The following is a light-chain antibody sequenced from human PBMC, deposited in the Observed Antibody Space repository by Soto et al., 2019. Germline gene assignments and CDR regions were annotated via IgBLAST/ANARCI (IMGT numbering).Light chain of an antibody. CDR2: SNT. V-gene: IGLV1-47*02. CDR1: NSNIGVNY. J-gene: IGLJ1*01. Sequence: QPVLTQPPSASGTPGQRISISCSGSNSNIGVNYVYWYQQLPGTAPKLLIYSNTQRPSGVPDRFSGSKSGTSASLVISGLRSGDEADYYCAAWDNSLSAYVFGPGTKLTVL. CDR3: AAWDNSLSAYV.